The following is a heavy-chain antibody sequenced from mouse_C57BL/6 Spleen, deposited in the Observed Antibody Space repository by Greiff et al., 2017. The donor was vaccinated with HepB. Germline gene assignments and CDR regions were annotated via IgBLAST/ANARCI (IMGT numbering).Heavy chain of an antibody. CDR3: ARHGFITTVVATRDAMDY. CDR2: FYPGSGSI. D-gene: IGHD1-1*01. V-gene: IGHV1-62-2*01. J-gene: IGHJ4*01. Sequence: VKLMESGAELVKPGASVKLSCKASGYTFTEYTIHWVKQRSGQGLEWIGWFYPGSGSIKYNEKFKDKATLTADKSSSTVYMELSRLTSEDSAVYFCARHGFITTVVATRDAMDYWGQGTSVTVSS. CDR1: GYTFTEYT.